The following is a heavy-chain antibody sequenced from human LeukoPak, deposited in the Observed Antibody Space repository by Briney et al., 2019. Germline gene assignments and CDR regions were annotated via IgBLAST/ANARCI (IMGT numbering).Heavy chain of an antibody. J-gene: IGHJ6*02. D-gene: IGHD3-10*01. CDR3: AKDQYYYGSGSYLHYGMDV. CDR1: GFTFSSYA. V-gene: IGHV3-23*01. CDR2: ISGSGGST. Sequence: GGSLRLSCAASGFTFSSYAMSWVRQAPGKGLEWVSAISGSGGSTYYADSVKGRFTISRDNSKNTLYLQMNSLRAEDTAVYYCAKDQYYYGSGSYLHYGMDVWGRGTTVTVSS.